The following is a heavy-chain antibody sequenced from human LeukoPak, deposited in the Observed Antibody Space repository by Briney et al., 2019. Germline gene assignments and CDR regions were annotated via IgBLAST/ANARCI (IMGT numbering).Heavy chain of an antibody. CDR2: ISSSGSTI. D-gene: IGHD3/OR15-3a*01. V-gene: IGHV3-48*01. J-gene: IGHJ5*01. Sequence: GGSLRLSCAASGFTFDKYGMSWVRQTPEKGLEWVSYISSSGSTIYYADSVKGRFTISRDNSKNTVYLQMSSLRAEDTALYYCATIGTGDYRDDSRGQGTLVTVSS. CDR3: ATIGTGDYRDDS. CDR1: GFTFDKYG.